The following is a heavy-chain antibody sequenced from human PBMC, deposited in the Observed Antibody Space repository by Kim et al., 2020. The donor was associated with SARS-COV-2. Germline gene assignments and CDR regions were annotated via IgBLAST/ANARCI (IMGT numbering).Heavy chain of an antibody. D-gene: IGHD3-3*01. CDR2: IYYSGST. Sequence: SETLSLTCTVSGGSISSSSYYWGWIRQPPGKGLEWIGSIYYSGSTYYNPSHKSRVTISVDTSKNQFSLKLSSVTAADTAVYYCARDRAINYDFWSGNPFDPWGQGTLVTVSS. V-gene: IGHV4-39*07. CDR3: ARDRAINYDFWSGNPFDP. CDR1: GGSISSSSYY. J-gene: IGHJ5*02.